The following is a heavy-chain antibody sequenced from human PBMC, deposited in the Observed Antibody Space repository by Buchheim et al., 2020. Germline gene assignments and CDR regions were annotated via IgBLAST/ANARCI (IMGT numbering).Heavy chain of an antibody. J-gene: IGHJ4*02. CDR2: INPSGGST. CDR1: GYIFSSYY. Sequence: QVQLVQSGAEEKKPGASVTVSCKASGYIFSSYYMHWVRQAPGQGLEWMGFINPSGGSTSYARRFQGRVTMTRDTSTSTVYMELSSLRSEDTAVYYCAREFAAAGTFDYWGQGTL. D-gene: IGHD6-13*01. CDR3: AREFAAAGTFDY. V-gene: IGHV1-46*01.